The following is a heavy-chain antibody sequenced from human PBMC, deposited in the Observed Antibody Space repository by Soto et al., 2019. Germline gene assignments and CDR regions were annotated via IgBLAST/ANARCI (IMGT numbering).Heavy chain of an antibody. V-gene: IGHV3-23*01. CDR3: AKYLAPSRHTVSFFFDY. Sequence: PVGSLRLSCAASGFTFSSYAMSWVRQAPGKGLEWVSAISGSGGNAYYADSVKGRFTISRDNSKNTLYLQMSSLRAEDTAVYYCAKYLAPSRHTVSFFFDYWGQGTLVTVSS. CDR1: GFTFSSYA. D-gene: IGHD4-17*01. CDR2: ISGSGGNA. J-gene: IGHJ4*02.